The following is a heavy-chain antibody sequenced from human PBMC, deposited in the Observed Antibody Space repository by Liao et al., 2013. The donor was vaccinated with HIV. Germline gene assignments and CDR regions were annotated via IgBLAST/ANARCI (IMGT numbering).Heavy chain of an antibody. CDR1: GGSISSGSYY. Sequence: QVQLQESGPGLVKPSQTLSLTCTVSGGSISSGSYYWSWIRQPAGKGLEWIGRIYTSGSTNYNPSLKSRVTISVDTSKNQFSLKLSSVTAADTAVYYCAELGRDYWGQGNPGHRLL. CDR2: IYTSGST. V-gene: IGHV4-61*02. D-gene: IGHD1-26*01. J-gene: IGHJ4*02. CDR3: AELGRDY.